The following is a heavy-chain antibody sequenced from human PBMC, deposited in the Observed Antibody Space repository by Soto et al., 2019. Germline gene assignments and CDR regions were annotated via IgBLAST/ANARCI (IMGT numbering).Heavy chain of an antibody. Sequence: SETLSLTCGVYGGSFSGYSWTWIRQPPGKGLEWIGEINYSGSSTHNPSLKSRVTFSVDTSKNQFSLRLRSVTAADTAVHYCASSSLYGMDVWGQGTTVTVSS. J-gene: IGHJ6*02. CDR1: GGSFSGYS. CDR2: INYSGSS. V-gene: IGHV4-34*01. CDR3: ASSSLYGMDV.